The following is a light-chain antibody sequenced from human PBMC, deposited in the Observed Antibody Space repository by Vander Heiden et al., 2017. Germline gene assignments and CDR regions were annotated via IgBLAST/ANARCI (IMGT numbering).Light chain of an antibody. CDR1: RTIYSW. CDR3: QQYNSYLYT. Sequence: ETQMTQSPSTLSASVGDRVTITCRASRTIYSWLAWYQQKPGKAPKVLIHKASTLERGVPSRFSGSGSGTEFTLTISNLQPEDFGTYYYQQYNSYLYTFGQGTKMEIK. CDR2: KAS. J-gene: IGKJ2*01. V-gene: IGKV1-5*03.